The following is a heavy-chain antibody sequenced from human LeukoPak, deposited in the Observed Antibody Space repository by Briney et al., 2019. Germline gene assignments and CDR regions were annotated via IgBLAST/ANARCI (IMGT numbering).Heavy chain of an antibody. Sequence: SQTLSLTCTVSGGSISSGSYYWSWIWQPAGKGLEWIGRIYTSGSTNYNPSLKSRVTISVDTSKNQFSLKLSSVTAADTAVYYCASYDFLDNWFDPWGQGTLVTVSS. CDR3: ASYDFLDNWFDP. CDR2: IYTSGST. CDR1: GGSISSGSYY. J-gene: IGHJ5*02. D-gene: IGHD3-3*01. V-gene: IGHV4-61*02.